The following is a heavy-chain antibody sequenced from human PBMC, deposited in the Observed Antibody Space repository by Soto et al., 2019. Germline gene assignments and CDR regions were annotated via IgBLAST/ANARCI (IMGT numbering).Heavy chain of an antibody. CDR2: ISSSSSTI. J-gene: IGHJ4*02. D-gene: IGHD1-26*01. Sequence: PGGSLRLSCAASGFTFSSDSMNWVRRTPGKGLEWVTYISSSSSTIWYADSVKGRFTVSRDNAKNSLFLQMNSLRAEDTAVYYCAREYSGSWYSDYWGQGTLVTVSS. CDR1: GFTFSSDS. V-gene: IGHV3-48*01. CDR3: AREYSGSWYSDY.